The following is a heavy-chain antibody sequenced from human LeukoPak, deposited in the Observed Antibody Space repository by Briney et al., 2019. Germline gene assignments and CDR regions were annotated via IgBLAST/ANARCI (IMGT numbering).Heavy chain of an antibody. CDR3: ARASTSWYTGDRYYFDY. J-gene: IGHJ4*02. Sequence: ASVKVSCKASGYTFTSCDINWVRQATGQGLEWMAWMNPNSGNTGYAQKFQGRVTMTRNTSIGTAYMELSGLRSEDTAVYYCARASTSWYTGDRYYFDYWGRGTLVTVSS. V-gene: IGHV1-8*01. CDR1: GYTFTSCD. D-gene: IGHD6-13*01. CDR2: MNPNSGNT.